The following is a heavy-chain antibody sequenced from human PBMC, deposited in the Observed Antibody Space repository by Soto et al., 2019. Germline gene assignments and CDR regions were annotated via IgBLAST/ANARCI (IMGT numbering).Heavy chain of an antibody. CDR3: ARGRGARPGGRGITMVRGSTQPPDY. CDR2: INHSGST. J-gene: IGHJ4*02. Sequence: PSETLSLTCAVYGGSFSGYYWSWIRQPPGKGLEWIGEINHSGSTNYNPSLKSRVTISVDTSKNQFSLKLSSVTAADTAVYYCARGRGARPGGRGITMVRGSTQPPDYWGQGTLVTVSS. V-gene: IGHV4-34*01. CDR1: GGSFSGYY. D-gene: IGHD3-10*01.